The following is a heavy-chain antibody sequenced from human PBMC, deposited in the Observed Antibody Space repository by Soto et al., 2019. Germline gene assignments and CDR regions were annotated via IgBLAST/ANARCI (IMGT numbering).Heavy chain of an antibody. Sequence: QVQLQESGPGLVKPSETLSLTCTVSGGSISSYYWSWIRQPPGKGLEWIGYIYYSGSTNYNPSLNSRVTLSVDTSKNQFSLKLSSVTAADTAVYYCARECESCAGFQHWGQGTLVTVSS. CDR3: ARECESCAGFQH. J-gene: IGHJ1*01. CDR1: GGSISSYY. V-gene: IGHV4-59*01. D-gene: IGHD3-16*01. CDR2: IYYSGST.